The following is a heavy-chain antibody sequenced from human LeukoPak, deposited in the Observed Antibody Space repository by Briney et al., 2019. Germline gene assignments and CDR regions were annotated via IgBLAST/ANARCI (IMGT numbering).Heavy chain of an antibody. Sequence: GGSLRLSCAGSGFIFTGYAMSWVRQAPGKGLEWVAAVSTTGGSTEYGDAVKGRFTVSRDNSRNTLYLQMNSLRAEDTAVYHRVTFGSGSYYGMDVWGQGTTVTVSS. D-gene: IGHD3-10*01. CDR3: VTFGSGSYYGMDV. CDR2: VSTTGGST. V-gene: IGHV3-23*01. CDR1: GFIFTGYA. J-gene: IGHJ6*02.